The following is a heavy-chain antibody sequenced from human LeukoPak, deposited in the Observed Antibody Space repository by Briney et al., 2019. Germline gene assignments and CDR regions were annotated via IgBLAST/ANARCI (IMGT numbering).Heavy chain of an antibody. CDR1: GGSISSYY. CDR2: IYYSGST. Sequence: SETLSLTCTVSGGSISSYYWGWIRQPPGKGLEWIGSIYYSGSTYYNPSLKSRVTISVDTSKNQFSLKLSSVTAADTAVYYCARGIAVAGTRRVFDYWGQGTLVTVSS. CDR3: ARGIAVAGTRRVFDY. D-gene: IGHD6-19*01. J-gene: IGHJ4*02. V-gene: IGHV4-39*01.